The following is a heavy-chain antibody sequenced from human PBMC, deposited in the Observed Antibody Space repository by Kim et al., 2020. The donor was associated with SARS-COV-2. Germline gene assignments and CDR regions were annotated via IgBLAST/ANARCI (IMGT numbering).Heavy chain of an antibody. D-gene: IGHD2-15*01. J-gene: IGHJ4*02. CDR2: IYYSGST. V-gene: IGHV4-39*01. CDR1: GGSISSSSYY. CDR3: ARLSLVTHNFDY. Sequence: SETLSLTCTVSGGSISSSSYYWGWIRQPPGKGLEWIGSIYYSGSTYYNPSLKSRVTISVDTSKNQFSLKLSSVTAADTAVYYCARLSLVTHNFDYWDQGT.